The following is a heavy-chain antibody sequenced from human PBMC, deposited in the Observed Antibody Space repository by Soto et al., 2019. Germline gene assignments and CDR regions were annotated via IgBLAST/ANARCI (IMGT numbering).Heavy chain of an antibody. CDR1: GFTFSSYG. CDR2: IWYDGSNK. Sequence: VGSLRLSCAASGFTFSSYGMHWVRQAPGKGLEWVAVIWYDGSNKYYADSVRGRFTISRDNSKNTLYLQMNSLRAEDTAVYYCARDLVVRGVTIYGMDVCCQGTTVTVSS. V-gene: IGHV3-33*01. J-gene: IGHJ6*02. CDR3: ARDLVVRGVTIYGMDV. D-gene: IGHD3-10*01.